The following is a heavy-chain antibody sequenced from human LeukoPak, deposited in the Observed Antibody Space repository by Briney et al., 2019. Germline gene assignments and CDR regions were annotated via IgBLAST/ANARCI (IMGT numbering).Heavy chain of an antibody. D-gene: IGHD3-16*01. Sequence: GGSLRLSCAASGFTFSSYWMSWVRQAPGKGLEWVANIKQDGSEKYYVDSVRGRFTISRDNAKNSLYLQLNSLRAEDAAVYYCARDLYSPNDFDYWGQGTLVTVSS. CDR2: IKQDGSEK. V-gene: IGHV3-7*01. J-gene: IGHJ4*02. CDR3: ARDLYSPNDFDY. CDR1: GFTFSSYW.